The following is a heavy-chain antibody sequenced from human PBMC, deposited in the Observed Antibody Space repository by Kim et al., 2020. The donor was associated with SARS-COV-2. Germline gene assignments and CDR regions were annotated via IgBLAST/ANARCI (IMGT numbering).Heavy chain of an antibody. CDR3: ARVPAAGTIFGVVIKMYYGMDV. CDR1: GYTFTSYD. Sequence: ASVKVSFKASGYTFTSYDINWVRQATGQGLEWMGWMNPNSGNTGYAQKFQGRVTMTRNTSISTAYMELSSLRSEDTAVYYCARVPAAGTIFGVVIKMYYGMDVWGQGTTVTVSS. CDR2: MNPNSGNT. D-gene: IGHD3-3*01. J-gene: IGHJ6*02. V-gene: IGHV1-8*01.